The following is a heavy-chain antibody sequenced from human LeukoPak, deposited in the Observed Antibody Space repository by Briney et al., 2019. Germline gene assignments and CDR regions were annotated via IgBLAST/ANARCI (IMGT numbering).Heavy chain of an antibody. D-gene: IGHD2-8*02. V-gene: IGHV4-34*01. CDR3: ARLPTGFPNWFDP. CDR2: INHSGST. CDR1: GGSFSGYY. J-gene: IGHJ5*02. Sequence: SETLSLTCAVYGGSFSGYYWSWIRQPPGKGLEWIGEINHSGSTNYNPSLKSRVTISVDTFKNQFSLKLSSVTAADTAVYYCARLPTGFPNWFDPWGQGTRVTVSS.